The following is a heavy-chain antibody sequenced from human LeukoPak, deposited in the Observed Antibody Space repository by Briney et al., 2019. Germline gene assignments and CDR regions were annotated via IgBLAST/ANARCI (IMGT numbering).Heavy chain of an antibody. Sequence: PGGSLRLSCAASGFTFSSYAMHWVRRAPGKALEWVATISSDRGNRYYSDSVKGRFTISRDNSKNTLYLQMNSLRPEDTAVFHCARGRAVTGSTVIDYWGQGTLVTVSS. D-gene: IGHD6-19*01. CDR3: ARGRAVTGSTVIDY. V-gene: IGHV3-30-3*01. CDR2: ISSDRGNR. CDR1: GFTFSSYA. J-gene: IGHJ4*02.